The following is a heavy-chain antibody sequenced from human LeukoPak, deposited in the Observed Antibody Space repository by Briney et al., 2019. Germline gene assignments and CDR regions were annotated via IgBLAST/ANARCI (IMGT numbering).Heavy chain of an antibody. CDR1: GGSISSYY. CDR2: IYYSGST. CDR3: ASGTSSSWYLFDC. D-gene: IGHD6-13*01. Sequence: PSETLSLTCTVSGGSISSYYWSWIRQPPGKGLEWIGYIYYSGSTNYNPSLKSRVTISVDTSKNQFSLRLSSVTAADTAVYYCASGTSSSWYLFDCWGQGTLVTVSS. J-gene: IGHJ4*02. V-gene: IGHV4-59*01.